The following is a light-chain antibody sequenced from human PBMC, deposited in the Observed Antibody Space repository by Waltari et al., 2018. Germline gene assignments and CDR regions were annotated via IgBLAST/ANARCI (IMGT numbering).Light chain of an antibody. CDR3: QKYYRAPFT. V-gene: IGKV1-27*01. J-gene: IGKJ3*01. CDR1: QDISNY. CDR2: AAS. Sequence: DIQMTPSPSSLSASVGDRVTITCRASQDISNYLAWYQQKPGKVPKLLISAASTLQSGVPSRFSGRGSGTDFTLTISSLQPEDVAIYYCQKYYRAPFTFGPGTKVHIK.